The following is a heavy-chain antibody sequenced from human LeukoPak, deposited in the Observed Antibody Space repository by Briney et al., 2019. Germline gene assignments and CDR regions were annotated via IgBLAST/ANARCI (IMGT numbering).Heavy chain of an antibody. Sequence: GASVKVSCKVSGYTLTELSMHWVRQAPGKGLEWMGGFDPDDGETIYAQKFQGRVTMTEDTSTDTAYMELSSLRSEDTAVYYCATDLLGFGESFTGYYYYYGMDVWGQGTTVTVSS. D-gene: IGHD3-10*01. CDR1: GYTLTELS. CDR3: ATDLLGFGESFTGYYYYYGMDV. J-gene: IGHJ6*02. CDR2: FDPDDGET. V-gene: IGHV1-24*01.